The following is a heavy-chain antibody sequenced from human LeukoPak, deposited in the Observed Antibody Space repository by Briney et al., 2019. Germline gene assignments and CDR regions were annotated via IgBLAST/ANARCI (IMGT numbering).Heavy chain of an antibody. J-gene: IGHJ4*02. CDR2: INPNSGGT. CDR1: GYTFTGCY. D-gene: IGHD3-9*01. CDR3: ARVRYILTGYLDY. V-gene: IGHV1-2*02. Sequence: ASVEVSCKASGYTFTGCYMHWVRQAPGQGLEWMGWINPNSGGTNYAQKFQGRVTMTRDTSISTAYMELSRLRSDDTAVYYCARVRYILTGYLDYWGQGTLVTVSS.